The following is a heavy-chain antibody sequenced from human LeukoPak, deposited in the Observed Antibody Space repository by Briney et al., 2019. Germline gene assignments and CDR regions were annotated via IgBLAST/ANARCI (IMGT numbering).Heavy chain of an antibody. D-gene: IGHD4-17*01. J-gene: IGHJ6*02. Sequence: SSVKVSCKASGYTFTSYGISWVRQAPGRGLEWMGWISTYNGDTQYAQNLQGRVTMTTDTSTSTAYMELRSLRSDDTAVYYCARGTTIYDGMDVWGQGTTVTVSS. CDR3: ARGTTIYDGMDV. CDR2: ISTYNGDT. CDR1: GYTFTSYG. V-gene: IGHV1-18*01.